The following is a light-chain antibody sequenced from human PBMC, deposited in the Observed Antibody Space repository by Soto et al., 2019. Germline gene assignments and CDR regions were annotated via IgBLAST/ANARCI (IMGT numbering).Light chain of an antibody. CDR3: QQYNSYSYT. CDR2: DAS. Sequence: DIQMTQSPSTLSASIGDRVTITCRASQGISNRLAWYQQKPGKAPKFLIYDASSLESGVPSRFSGSGSGTEFTLTISSLQPDDFATYYCQQYNSYSYTFGQGTKLEIK. CDR1: QGISNR. J-gene: IGKJ2*01. V-gene: IGKV1-5*01.